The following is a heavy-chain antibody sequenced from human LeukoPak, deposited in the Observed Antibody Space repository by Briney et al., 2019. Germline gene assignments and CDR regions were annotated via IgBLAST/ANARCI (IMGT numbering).Heavy chain of an antibody. CDR1: GYSISSGYY. CDR2: IYHSGST. CDR3: AREGPRLSQSRFDP. V-gene: IGHV4-38-2*02. J-gene: IGHJ5*02. Sequence: PSETLSLTCTVSGYSISSGYYWGWTRQPPGKGLEWIGSIYHSGSTYYNPPLKSRVTISVDTSKNQFSLKLSSVTAADTAVYYCAREGPRLSQSRFDPWGQGTLVTVSS.